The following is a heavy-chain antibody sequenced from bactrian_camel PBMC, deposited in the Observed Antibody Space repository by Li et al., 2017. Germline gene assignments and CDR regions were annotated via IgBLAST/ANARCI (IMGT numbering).Heavy chain of an antibody. CDR1: GFKFSQYD. Sequence: QLVESGGGLVQPGGSLRVSCAASGFKFSQYDMSWVRQAPGKGLEWVSTINSGGGTTYYADSVKGRFTISRNNAKNTVYLQMNSLKSEDTALYYCATGAPYYSDSIDFAYWGQGTQVTVS. CDR2: INSGGGTT. D-gene: IGHD4*01. CDR3: ATGAPYYSDSIDFAY. V-gene: IGHV3S40*01. J-gene: IGHJ6*01.